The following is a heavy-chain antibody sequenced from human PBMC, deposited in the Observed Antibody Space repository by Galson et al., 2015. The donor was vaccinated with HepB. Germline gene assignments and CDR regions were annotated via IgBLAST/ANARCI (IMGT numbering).Heavy chain of an antibody. D-gene: IGHD3-9*01. J-gene: IGHJ3*02. V-gene: IGHV4-38-2*02. CDR2: IYHSGST. CDR1: GYSISSGYY. Sequence: LSLTCTVSGYSISSGYYWGWIRQPPGKGLEWIGSIYHSGSTYYNPSLKSRVTISVDTSKNQFSLKLGSVTAADTAVYYCARDQGYDILTGHPKGAFDIWGQGTMVTVSS. CDR3: ARDQGYDILTGHPKGAFDI.